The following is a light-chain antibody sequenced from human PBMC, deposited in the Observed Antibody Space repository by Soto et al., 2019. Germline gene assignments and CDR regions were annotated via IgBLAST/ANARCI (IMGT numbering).Light chain of an antibody. CDR1: QSLNRD. Sequence: IGMTQSPATPSMSPGERATLSCRASQSLNRDLAWYQQKPGQYPRLLIFGASIRATGIPARFSGSGSGTEFTLTIGSLQSEDCAVYYCQQYNNWPGMFGQGTKVEV. J-gene: IGKJ1*01. CDR2: GAS. CDR3: QQYNNWPGM. V-gene: IGKV3-15*01.